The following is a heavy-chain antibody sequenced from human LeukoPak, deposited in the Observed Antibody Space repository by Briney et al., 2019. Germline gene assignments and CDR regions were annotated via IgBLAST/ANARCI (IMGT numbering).Heavy chain of an antibody. D-gene: IGHD3-22*01. J-gene: IGHJ6*02. Sequence: AGGSLRLSCAASGFTFSSYWMHWVRQAPGKGLVWVSRINSDGSSTRYADSVKGQFTISRDNAKNTLFLQMNSLRAEDTAVYYCARSHYYDSSGSFSYYYGMDVWGQGTTVTVSS. CDR2: INSDGSST. CDR1: GFTFSSYW. CDR3: ARSHYYDSSGSFSYYYGMDV. V-gene: IGHV3-74*01.